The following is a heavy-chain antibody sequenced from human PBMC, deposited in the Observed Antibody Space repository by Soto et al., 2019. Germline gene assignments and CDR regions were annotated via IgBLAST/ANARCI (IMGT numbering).Heavy chain of an antibody. V-gene: IGHV3-30*18. Sequence: ESGGGVVQPGRSLRLSCAASGFTFSSYGMHWVRQAPGKGLEWVAVISYDGSNKYYADSVKGRFTISRDNSKNTLYLQMNSLRAEDTAVYYCANANWFDPWGQGTLVTVSS. CDR3: ANANWFDP. J-gene: IGHJ5*02. CDR2: ISYDGSNK. CDR1: GFTFSSYG.